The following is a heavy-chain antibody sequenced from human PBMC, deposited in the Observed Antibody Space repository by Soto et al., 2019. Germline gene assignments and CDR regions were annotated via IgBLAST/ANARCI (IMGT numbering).Heavy chain of an antibody. CDR2: ISYDGSNK. D-gene: IGHD7-27*01. CDR3: AKDSSPLTVWEDYFDY. J-gene: IGHJ4*02. V-gene: IGHV3-30*18. CDR1: GFTFSSYG. Sequence: QVQLVESGGGVVQPGRSLRLSCAASGFTFSSYGMHWVRQAPGKGLEWVAVISYDGSNKYYADSVKGRFTISRDNSKNTLYLQMNSLRAEDTAVYYCAKDSSPLTVWEDYFDYWGQGTLVTVSS.